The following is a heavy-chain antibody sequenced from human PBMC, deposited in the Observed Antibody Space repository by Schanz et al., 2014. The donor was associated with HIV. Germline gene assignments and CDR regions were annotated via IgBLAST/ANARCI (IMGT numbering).Heavy chain of an antibody. CDR1: TVSSYG. D-gene: IGHD1-1*01. CDR2: IIPAFGTA. J-gene: IGHJ6*02. CDR3: ADAPVERGYYYYGMDV. V-gene: IGHV1-69*01. Sequence: QVQLVQSGAEVKKPGSSVKVSCKNTVSSYGISWVRQAPGQGLEWMGGIIPAFGTANYAQKFQGRVTITADESTSTAYMELSSLRSEDTAVYYCADAPVERGYYYYGMDVWGQGTTVTVSS.